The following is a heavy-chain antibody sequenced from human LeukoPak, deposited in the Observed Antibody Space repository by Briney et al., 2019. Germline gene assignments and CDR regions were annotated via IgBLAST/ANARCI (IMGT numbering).Heavy chain of an antibody. Sequence: SETLSLTCTVSGGSICSYYWSWFWQTSGTGLEWIGYIYYSGRTNYNPSLKSRVTISVDTSKNQFSLKLSSVTAADTAVYYCARDRLTYYFDYWGQGTLVTVSS. J-gene: IGHJ4*02. CDR3: ARDRLTYYFDY. D-gene: IGHD3-16*01. CDR1: GGSICSYY. CDR2: IYYSGRT. V-gene: IGHV4-59*01.